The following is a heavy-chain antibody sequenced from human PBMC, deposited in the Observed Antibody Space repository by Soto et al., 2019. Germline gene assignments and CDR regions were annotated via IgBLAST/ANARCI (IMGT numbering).Heavy chain of an antibody. CDR1: GFTSSTYW. V-gene: IGHV3-7*03. D-gene: IGHD1-26*01. CDR3: ARGGRRSGSYADAFDI. Sequence: EVQLVESGGGLVQPGGSLRLSCAASGFTSSTYWMSWVRQAPGKGLVWVANIKQDGSEKYYVDSVKGRFTISRDNAKNSLYLQMNSLRAEGTAVYYCARGGRRSGSYADAFDIWGQGTMVTVSS. J-gene: IGHJ3*02. CDR2: IKQDGSEK.